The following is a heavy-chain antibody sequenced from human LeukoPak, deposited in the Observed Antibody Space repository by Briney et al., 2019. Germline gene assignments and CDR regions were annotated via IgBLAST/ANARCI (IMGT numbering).Heavy chain of an antibody. CDR3: ARLITGKSYFDY. CDR2: IYYSGST. Sequence: SETLSLTCTVSGGSTSSYYWSWIRQPPGKGLEWIGYIYYSGSTNYNPSLKSRVTISVDTSKNQFTLKLSSVTAADTAVYYCARLITGKSYFDYWGQGTLVTVSS. V-gene: IGHV4-59*01. CDR1: GGSTSSYY. D-gene: IGHD2-8*02. J-gene: IGHJ4*02.